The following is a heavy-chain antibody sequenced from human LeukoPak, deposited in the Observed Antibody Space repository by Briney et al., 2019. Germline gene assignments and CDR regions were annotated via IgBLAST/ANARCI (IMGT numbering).Heavy chain of an antibody. D-gene: IGHD1-26*01. CDR1: GGSINSYY. CDR3: ARERLIAGATVFDY. CDR2: IYCSGST. V-gene: IGHV4-59*01. Sequence: SETLSLTCTVSGGSINSYYWSWIRQPPGKGLEWIGCIYCSGSTSYNPSLKSRVTISVDTSNNQFSLKLTSMTAADTAVYFCARERLIAGATVFDYWGQGTLVTVSS. J-gene: IGHJ4*02.